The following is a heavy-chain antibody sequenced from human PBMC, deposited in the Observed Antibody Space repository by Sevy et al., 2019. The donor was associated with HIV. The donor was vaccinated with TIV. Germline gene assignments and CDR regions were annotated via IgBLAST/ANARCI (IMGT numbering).Heavy chain of an antibody. Sequence: GGSLRLSCTTSGFTFDDYAMTWFRQAPGKGLEWVXFITRNSYEPXGGTADYAASVKGRFIISRDDSKSVAYLQMNSLXXEDTAVYYCTRGLATADTPEXYXDXXGXXTLVTVSS. CDR2: ITRNSYEPXGGTA. D-gene: IGHD5-12*01. CDR3: TRGLATADTPEXYXDX. J-gene: IGHJ4*01. CDR1: GFTFDDYA. V-gene: IGHV3-49*03.